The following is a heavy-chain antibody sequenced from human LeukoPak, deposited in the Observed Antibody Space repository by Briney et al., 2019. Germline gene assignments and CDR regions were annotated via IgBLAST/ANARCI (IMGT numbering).Heavy chain of an antibody. V-gene: IGHV3-33*01. CDR2: IWYDGSNK. CDR3: ARDMGQHSGSYYVSPFDY. D-gene: IGHD1-26*01. J-gene: IGHJ4*02. CDR1: GFTFSSYG. Sequence: GGSLRLSCAASGFTFSSYGMHWVRQAPGKGLEWVAVIWYDGSNKYYADSVKGRFTISRDNSKNTLYLQMNSLGAEDTAVYYCARDMGQHSGSYYVSPFDYWGQGTLVTVSS.